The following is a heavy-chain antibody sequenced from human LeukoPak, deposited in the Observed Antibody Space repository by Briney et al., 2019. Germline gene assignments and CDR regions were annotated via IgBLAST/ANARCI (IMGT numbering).Heavy chain of an antibody. CDR2: IYYSGST. D-gene: IGHD3-9*01. J-gene: IGHJ4*02. V-gene: IGHV4-59*01. CDR3: ARDLGLVYFDY. CDR1: GGSISSYY. Sequence: SETLSLTCTVSGGSISSYYWSWIRQPPGKGLEWIGYIYYSGSTNYNPSLKSRVTISVDTSKNQFSLKLSSVTAADTAVYYCARDLGLVYFDYWGQGTLVTVSS.